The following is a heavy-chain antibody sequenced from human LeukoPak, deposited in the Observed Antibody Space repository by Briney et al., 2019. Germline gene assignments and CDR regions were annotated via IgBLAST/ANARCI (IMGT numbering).Heavy chain of an antibody. CDR3: ARRGYSYGYYFDY. J-gene: IGHJ4*02. D-gene: IGHD5-18*01. CDR1: GYTFTSYG. V-gene: IGHV1-8*02. CDR2: MNPNSGNT. Sequence: ASVKVSCKASGYTFTSYGISWVRQAPGQGLEWMGWMNPNSGNTGYAQKFQGRVTMTRNTSISTAYMELSSLRSEDTAVYYCARRGYSYGYYFDYWGQGTLVTVSS.